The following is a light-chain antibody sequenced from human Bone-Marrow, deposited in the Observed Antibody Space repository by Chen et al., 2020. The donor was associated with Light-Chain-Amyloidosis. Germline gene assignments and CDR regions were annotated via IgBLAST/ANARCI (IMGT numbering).Light chain of an antibody. CDR3: SSYTITNTLV. CDR1: RSDVGGDNH. Sequence: QSALTQPASVSGSPGQSLTISCTGTRSDVGGDNHVSLYQQHPYQAPTRMIYEVTNRPSWVPDHFSGSKADNTASLTISGLQTEDEANYFCSSYTITNTLVFGSGTRVTVL. J-gene: IGLJ1*01. CDR2: EVT. V-gene: IGLV2-14*01.